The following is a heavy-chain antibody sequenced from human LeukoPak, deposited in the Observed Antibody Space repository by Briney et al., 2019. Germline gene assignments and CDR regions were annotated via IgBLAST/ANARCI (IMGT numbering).Heavy chain of an antibody. J-gene: IGHJ4*02. V-gene: IGHV3-74*01. D-gene: IGHD5-24*01. Sequence: GGSLRLSCAASGFTFSSYWMHWVRQAPGKGLVWVSRISNDGSHTLYADSVKGRFAMSRDNAKNTLYLEMNSLRAEDTAVYYCGRVTGGYNLVDNWGQGTLVTVSS. CDR2: ISNDGSHT. CDR3: GRVTGGYNLVDN. CDR1: GFTFSSYW.